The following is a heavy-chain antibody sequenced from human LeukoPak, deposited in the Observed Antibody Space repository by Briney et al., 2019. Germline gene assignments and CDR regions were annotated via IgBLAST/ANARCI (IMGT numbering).Heavy chain of an antibody. D-gene: IGHD1-26*01. V-gene: IGHV3-23*01. CDR2: ISGSGGST. Sequence: GGSLRLSCAASGFTFSSYAMSWVRQAPGKGLEWVSAISGSGGSTYYADSVKGRFTISRDNSRNTLYLPMNSLRAEDTTVYYCVKDRGGSPFYGMDVWGQGTTVTVSS. CDR1: GFTFSSYA. J-gene: IGHJ6*02. CDR3: VKDRGGSPFYGMDV.